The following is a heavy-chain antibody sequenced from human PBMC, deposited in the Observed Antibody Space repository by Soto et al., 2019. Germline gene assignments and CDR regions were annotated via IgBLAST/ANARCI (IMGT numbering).Heavy chain of an antibody. J-gene: IGHJ6*02. Sequence: ASVKVSCKASGYTFTGYYMHWVRQAPGQGLEWMGWINPNSGGTNYAQKFQGWVTMTRDTSISTAYMELSRLRSDDTAVYYCARDLSRTPFGIYYYYGMDVWGQGTTVTVSS. CDR1: GYTFTGYY. V-gene: IGHV1-2*04. CDR2: INPNSGGT. D-gene: IGHD3-16*01. CDR3: ARDLSRTPFGIYYYYGMDV.